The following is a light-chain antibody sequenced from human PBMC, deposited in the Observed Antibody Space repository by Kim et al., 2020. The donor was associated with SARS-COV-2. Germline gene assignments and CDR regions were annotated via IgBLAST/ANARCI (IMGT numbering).Light chain of an antibody. J-gene: IGKJ2*01. Sequence: EIVMTQSPATLSVSPAERATLSCRASQSVSNNLAWYQLKPGQAPRLLIYGASTRATGTPARFSGSGSGTDFTLTVSSLQSEDFAVYYCHQYNDWPPGDTFGQGTKLEIK. CDR3: HQYNDWPPGDT. CDR1: QSVSNN. CDR2: GAS. V-gene: IGKV3-15*01.